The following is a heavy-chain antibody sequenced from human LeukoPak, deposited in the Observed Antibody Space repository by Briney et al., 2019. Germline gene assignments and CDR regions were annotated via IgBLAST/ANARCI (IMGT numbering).Heavy chain of an antibody. CDR1: GYTFTSYA. CDR3: ERSGGDYGDYSDY. V-gene: IGHV1-18*01. CDR2: ISAYNGNT. D-gene: IGHD4-17*01. Sequence: GASVKVSCKASGYTFTSYAMNWVRQAPGQGLEWMGWISAYNGNTNYAQKLQGRVTMTTDTSTSAAYMELRSLRSDDTAVYYCERSGGDYGDYSDYWGQGTLVTVSS. J-gene: IGHJ4*02.